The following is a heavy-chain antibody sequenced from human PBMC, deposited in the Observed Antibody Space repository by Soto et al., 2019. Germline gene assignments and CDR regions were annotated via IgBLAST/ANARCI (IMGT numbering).Heavy chain of an antibody. J-gene: IGHJ4*02. V-gene: IGHV3-7*04. CDR1: GFTFSSYW. Sequence: EVQLVESGGGLVQPGGSLRLSCAASGFTFSSYWMSWVRQAPGKGLEWVANIKQDGSEKYYVDSVQGRFTISRDNAKNSLYLQMNSLRAEDTAVYYCARAREAYCGGDCYEAGFDYWGQGTLVTVSS. CDR3: ARAREAYCGGDCYEAGFDY. D-gene: IGHD2-21*02. CDR2: IKQDGSEK.